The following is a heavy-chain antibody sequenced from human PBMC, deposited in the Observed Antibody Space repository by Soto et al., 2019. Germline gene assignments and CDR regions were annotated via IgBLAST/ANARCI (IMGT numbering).Heavy chain of an antibody. CDR1: GGSISSGGYY. J-gene: IGHJ4*02. CDR3: ARGVGDIVVVPAAYGDFDY. CDR2: IYYSGST. D-gene: IGHD2-2*01. Sequence: SETLSLTCTVSGGSISSGGYYWSWIRQHPGKGLEWIGYIYYSGSTYYNPSLKSRVTISVDTSKNQFSLKLSSVTAADTAVYYCARGVGDIVVVPAAYGDFDYWGQGTLVTVS. V-gene: IGHV4-31*03.